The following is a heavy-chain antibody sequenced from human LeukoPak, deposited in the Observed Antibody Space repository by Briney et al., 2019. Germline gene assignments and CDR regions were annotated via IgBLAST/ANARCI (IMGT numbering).Heavy chain of an antibody. V-gene: IGHV4-59*12. J-gene: IGHJ4*02. CDR2: IYSSGST. D-gene: IGHD3-22*01. CDR3: ARDRYYYDSSGYYQLDY. CDR1: GGSIRGYY. Sequence: PSETLSLTCNVSGGSIRGYYWSWIRQPPGKGLEWIGYIYSSGSTNYNPSLKSRVTMSVDTSKNQLSLKLSSVTAADTAVYYCARDRYYYDSSGYYQLDYWGQGTLVTVSS.